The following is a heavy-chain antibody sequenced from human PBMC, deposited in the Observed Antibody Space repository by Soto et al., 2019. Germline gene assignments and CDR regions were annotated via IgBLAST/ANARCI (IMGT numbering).Heavy chain of an antibody. J-gene: IGHJ6*03. Sequence: EVQLVESGGNLVQPGRSLRLSCEASGFSFDGYAMHWVRQVPGKGLEWVSGVSWNSGTVGYGDSVKGRFTISRDNDKNSLYLQMNSVRAEDTAMYYCAKGVCSSAKCYTYSYMDVWGKGTAVTVSS. V-gene: IGHV3-9*01. D-gene: IGHD3-10*01. CDR2: VSWNSGTV. CDR3: AKGVCSSAKCYTYSYMDV. CDR1: GFSFDGYA.